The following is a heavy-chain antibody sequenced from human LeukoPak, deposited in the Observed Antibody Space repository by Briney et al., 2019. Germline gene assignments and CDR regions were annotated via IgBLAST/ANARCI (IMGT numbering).Heavy chain of an antibody. CDR1: GFTFSNSW. V-gene: IGHV3-23*01. CDR2: ISGSGGST. Sequence: GGSLRLSCAASGFTFSNSWMTWVRQVPGKGLEWVSAISGSGGSTYYADSVKGRFTISRDNSKNTLYLQMNSLRAEDTAVYYCAKSTVVTPKNWFDPWGQGTLVTVSS. D-gene: IGHD4-23*01. J-gene: IGHJ5*02. CDR3: AKSTVVTPKNWFDP.